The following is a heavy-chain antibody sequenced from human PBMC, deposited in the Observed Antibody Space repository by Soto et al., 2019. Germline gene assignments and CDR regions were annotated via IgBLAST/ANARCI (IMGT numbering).Heavy chain of an antibody. CDR2: ISSSSSTI. D-gene: IGHD3-22*01. Sequence: EGQLVESGGGLVQPGGSLRLSCAASGFTFSSYSMNWVRQAPGKGLEWVSYISSSSSTIYYADSVKGRFTISRDNAKNSLYLQINSLRDEDKAVYYCAREGHARTTDYYDRSGYTWDYWGQGTLVTVSS. V-gene: IGHV3-48*02. CDR3: AREGHARTTDYYDRSGYTWDY. CDR1: GFTFSSYS. J-gene: IGHJ4*02.